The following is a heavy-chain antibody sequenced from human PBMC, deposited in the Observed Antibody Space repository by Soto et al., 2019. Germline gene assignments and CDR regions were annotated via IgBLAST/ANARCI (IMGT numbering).Heavy chain of an antibody. Sequence: ASVKVSCKASGYTFTSYYMHWVRQAPGQGLEWMGIINPSGGSTSYAQKFQGRVTMTRDTSTSTVYMELSSLRSEDTAVYYCAKPGIAAAVRAEYFQHWGQGTLVTVSS. J-gene: IGHJ1*01. CDR3: AKPGIAAAVRAEYFQH. D-gene: IGHD6-13*01. CDR2: INPSGGST. CDR1: GYTFTSYY. V-gene: IGHV1-46*03.